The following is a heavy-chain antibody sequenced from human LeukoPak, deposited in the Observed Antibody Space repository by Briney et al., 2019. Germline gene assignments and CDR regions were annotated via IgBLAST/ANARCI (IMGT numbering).Heavy chain of an antibody. D-gene: IGHD2-2*02. CDR1: GFTFSSYW. V-gene: IGHV3-7*01. Sequence: GGSLRLSCAASGFTFSSYWMSWVRQAPGKGLEWVANIKQDGSEKYYVDSVKGRFTISRDNAKNSLYLQMNSLRAEDTAVYYCATDGGYCSSTSCYRGDYFDYWGQGTPVTVSS. CDR3: ATDGGYCSSTSCYRGDYFDY. CDR2: IKQDGSEK. J-gene: IGHJ4*02.